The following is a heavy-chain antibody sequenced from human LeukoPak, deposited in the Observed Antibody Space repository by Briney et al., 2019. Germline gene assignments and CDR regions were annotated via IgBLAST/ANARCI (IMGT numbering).Heavy chain of an antibody. V-gene: IGHV1-3*01. CDR2: INAGNGNT. Sequence: ASVKVSCKASGYTFTSYAMHWVRQAPGQRLEWMGWINAGNGNTKYSQKFQGRVTITRDTSASTAYMELSSLRSEDTAVSYCARDRSGSGWPQDYWGQGTLVTVSS. CDR1: GYTFTSYA. CDR3: ARDRSGSGWPQDY. J-gene: IGHJ4*02. D-gene: IGHD6-19*01.